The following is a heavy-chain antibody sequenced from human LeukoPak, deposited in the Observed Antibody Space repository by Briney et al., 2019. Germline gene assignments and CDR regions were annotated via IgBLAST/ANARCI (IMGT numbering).Heavy chain of an antibody. CDR2: ESGSGHNT. V-gene: IGHV3-23*01. J-gene: IGHJ5*02. D-gene: IGHD3-10*01. CDR1: GFTITNHV. CDR3: AADWTLRGVPTFFDP. Sequence: GGSLRLSCEASGFTITNHVMTWVRQAPGKGPEWVASESGSGHNTYYSESVRGRFAISRDNSKNTLFLQMNSLRVEDTAVYYCAADWTLRGVPTFFDPWGQGTVVSVSS.